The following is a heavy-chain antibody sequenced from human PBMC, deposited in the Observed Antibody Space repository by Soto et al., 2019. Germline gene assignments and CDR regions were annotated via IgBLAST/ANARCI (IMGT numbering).Heavy chain of an antibody. Sequence: GESLKISCKGSGYTFTTYWIGWVRQMPGKGLEWMGIIYPGDSDTKYSPSFQGQVTMSADKSLTTAYLQWSSLKASDTAMYYCVRDAGGGSYFDYWGQGTLVTVSS. CDR2: IYPGDSDT. D-gene: IGHD1-26*01. V-gene: IGHV5-51*01. J-gene: IGHJ4*02. CDR3: VRDAGGGSYFDY. CDR1: GYTFTTYW.